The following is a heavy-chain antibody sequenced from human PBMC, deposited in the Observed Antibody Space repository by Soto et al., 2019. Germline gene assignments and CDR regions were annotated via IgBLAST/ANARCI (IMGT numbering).Heavy chain of an antibody. CDR1: GDPTSSYY. D-gene: IGHD3-22*01. Sequence: QVQLQESGPGLVKPSETLSLTCAVSGDPTSSYYCMWIRQPPGKGLESIGYLYYGRSANYNPSLKSRVTLSVDTSTNQCSLTLSSMTAADTAVYYCALRSMAVVPEYWGQGTLVTVSS. CDR2: LYYGRSA. J-gene: IGHJ4*02. V-gene: IGHV4-59*01. CDR3: ALRSMAVVPEY.